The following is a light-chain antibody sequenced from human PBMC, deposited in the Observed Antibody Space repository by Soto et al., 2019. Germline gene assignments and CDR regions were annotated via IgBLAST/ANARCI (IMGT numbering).Light chain of an antibody. Sequence: DIQMTQSPSTLSASIGDRVTITCRASQNVSHWLAWYRQKPGKAPNLLIYDVSSAESGVPSRFSGSGSGTEFTLTVSSLQPADFATYFCQQYYGFPWTFGQGTKVEIK. CDR2: DVS. CDR3: QQYYGFPWT. CDR1: QNVSHW. V-gene: IGKV1-5*01. J-gene: IGKJ1*01.